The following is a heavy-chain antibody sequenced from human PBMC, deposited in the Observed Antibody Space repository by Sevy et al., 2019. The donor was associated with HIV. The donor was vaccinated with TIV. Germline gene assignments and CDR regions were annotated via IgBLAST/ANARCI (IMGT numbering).Heavy chain of an antibody. V-gene: IGHV3-7*03. CDR3: ARDCSSTSCLWGMDV. J-gene: IGHJ6*02. D-gene: IGHD2-2*01. CDR1: GFMFSNYW. Sequence: GGSLRLSCVASGFMFSNYWMSWVRQAPGKGLEWVANIKRDGSEKYYVASVKGRFTISRDNAKNSLYLQMNSLRVEDTAVHYCARDCSSTSCLWGMDVWGPGTTVTVSS. CDR2: IKRDGSEK.